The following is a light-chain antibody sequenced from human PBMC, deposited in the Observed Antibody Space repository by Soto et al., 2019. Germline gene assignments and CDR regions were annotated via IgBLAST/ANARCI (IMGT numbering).Light chain of an antibody. J-gene: IGKJ1*01. Sequence: DIVMTQFPDSLSVSLGERATLNCRSSQSVLYSSNSQSYLAWFQQKPGQPPKLLIYWASTRESGVPDRFSGSGSGTDFTLTISSLQPEDFATYYCQQSSEATWTFGQGTKVDIK. CDR1: QSVLYSSNSQSY. V-gene: IGKV4-1*01. CDR2: WAS. CDR3: QQSSEATWT.